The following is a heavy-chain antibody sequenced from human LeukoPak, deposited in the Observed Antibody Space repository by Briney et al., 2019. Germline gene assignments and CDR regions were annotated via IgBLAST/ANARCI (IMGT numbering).Heavy chain of an antibody. V-gene: IGHV5-51*01. CDR2: IYTDDSDT. Sequence: GESLKISCKGSGYTFSSYWIGCVRQITGKGLEWMGIIYTDDSDTSYSMCFQGQVTISADKSISTAYLQWSSLKASDTAMYYCARLAYCSNDVCYSNYYYSMDVWGKGTTVTVSS. CDR1: GYTFSSYW. CDR3: ARLAYCSNDVCYSNYYYSMDV. D-gene: IGHD2-8*01. J-gene: IGHJ6*03.